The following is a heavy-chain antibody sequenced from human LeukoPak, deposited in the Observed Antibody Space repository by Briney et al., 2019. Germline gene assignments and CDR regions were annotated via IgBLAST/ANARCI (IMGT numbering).Heavy chain of an antibody. CDR2: IYYSGST. CDR1: GGSISNYY. Sequence: SETLSLTCTVSGGSISNYYWSWIRQPPGKGLEWIGHIYYSGSTNYNPSLKSRVTISVDTSKNQFSLKLSSVTAADTAVYYCARAHYYDSSGYFVRHWFDPWGQGTLVTVSS. J-gene: IGHJ5*02. D-gene: IGHD3-22*01. V-gene: IGHV4-59*01. CDR3: ARAHYYDSSGYFVRHWFDP.